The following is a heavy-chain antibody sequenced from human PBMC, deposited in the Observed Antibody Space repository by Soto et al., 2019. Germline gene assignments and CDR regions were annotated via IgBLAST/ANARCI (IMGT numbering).Heavy chain of an antibody. J-gene: IGHJ4*02. CDR2: IYYSGST. D-gene: IGHD3-16*01. CDR1: GGTISSSGYY. CDR3: AGGIRWYFDY. V-gene: IGHV4-31*03. Sequence: SETLSLTCTVSGGTISSSGYYWAWKRQHPGKGLEWIGYIYYSGSTYYNPSLKSRVTISVDTSKNQFSLKLSSVTAADTAVYYCAGGIRWYFDYWGQGTLVTVSS.